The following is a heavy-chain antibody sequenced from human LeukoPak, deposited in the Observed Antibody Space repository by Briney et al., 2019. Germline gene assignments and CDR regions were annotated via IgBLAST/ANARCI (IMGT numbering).Heavy chain of an antibody. D-gene: IGHD2-2*01. CDR2: IWYDGSNK. J-gene: IGHJ4*02. Sequence: GESLKISCAASGFTFSNCGMHWVRQAPGKGLEWVALIWYDGSNKYCADSVKGRFTISRDNSKNTLYLQINTLRAEDTAVYYCARDCSSTNCLGNWGQGTLVTVSS. CDR1: GFTFSNCG. V-gene: IGHV3-33*01. CDR3: ARDCSSTNCLGN.